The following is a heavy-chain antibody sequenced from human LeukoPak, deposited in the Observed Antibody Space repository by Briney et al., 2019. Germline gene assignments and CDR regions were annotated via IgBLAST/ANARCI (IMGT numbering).Heavy chain of an antibody. J-gene: IGHJ5*02. CDR2: IKGDGSER. CDR3: ARDDYSNQGWFDP. D-gene: IGHD4-11*01. V-gene: IGHV3-7*03. CDR1: GFTFYNYW. Sequence: GGSLRLSCAASGFTFYNYWMSWVRQAPGKGLEWVACIKGDGSERYHVDSVKGRFTISRDNAKNSLYLQMNSLRAEDTAVYYCARDDYSNQGWFDPWGQGTLVTVSS.